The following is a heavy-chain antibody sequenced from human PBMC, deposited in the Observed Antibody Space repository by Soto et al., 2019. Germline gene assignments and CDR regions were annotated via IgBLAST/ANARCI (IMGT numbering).Heavy chain of an antibody. V-gene: IGHV1-3*01. Sequence: QVQLVQSGAEVKKPGASVKVSCKASGYTFTSYAMHWVRQAPGQRLERMGWINAGNGNTKYSQKFQGRVTITRDTSASTAYMELSSLRSEDTAVYYCARARYCSGGSCYGGQNFDYWGQGTLVTVSS. CDR3: ARARYCSGGSCYGGQNFDY. D-gene: IGHD2-15*01. J-gene: IGHJ4*02. CDR2: INAGNGNT. CDR1: GYTFTSYA.